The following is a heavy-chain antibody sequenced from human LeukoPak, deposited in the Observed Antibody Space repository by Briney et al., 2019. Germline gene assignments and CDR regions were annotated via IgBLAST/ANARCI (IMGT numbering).Heavy chain of an antibody. J-gene: IGHJ6*02. CDR1: GFTFSSYA. Sequence: GGSLRLSCAASGFTFSSYAMSWVRQAPGKGLEWVSAISGSGGSTYYADSVKGRFTISRDNSKNTLYLQMNSLRAEDTAVYYCAKVRRYCSRTSCYARYYYYGMDVWGQGTTVTVSS. D-gene: IGHD2-2*01. CDR3: AKVRRYCSRTSCYARYYYYGMDV. V-gene: IGHV3-23*01. CDR2: ISGSGGST.